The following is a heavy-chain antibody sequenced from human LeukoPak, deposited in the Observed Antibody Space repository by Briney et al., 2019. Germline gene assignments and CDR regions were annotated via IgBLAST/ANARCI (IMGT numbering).Heavy chain of an antibody. Sequence: SETLSLTCTVSGGSISSYYWSWIRQPPGKGLEWIGYIYYSGSTNYNPSLKSRVTISVDTSKNQFSLKLSSVTAADTAVYYCARIGLERRDRYYGMDVWGQGTTVTVSS. CDR1: GGSISSYY. CDR3: ARIGLERRDRYYGMDV. CDR2: IYYSGST. V-gene: IGHV4-59*01. J-gene: IGHJ6*02. D-gene: IGHD1-1*01.